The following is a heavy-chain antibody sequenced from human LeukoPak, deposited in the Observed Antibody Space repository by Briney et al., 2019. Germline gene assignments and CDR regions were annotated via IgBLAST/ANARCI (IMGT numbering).Heavy chain of an antibody. Sequence: GGSLRLSCEASGFTFSRNYMSWVRQAPGKGLEWVSGISGSGESTYYADSVKGRFTISRDNSKDTLYLQMNSLRAEDTAVYYCAKVLDGTGYWNYYFDSWGQGTLVTVSS. CDR3: AKVLDGTGYWNYYFDS. D-gene: IGHD3-22*01. J-gene: IGHJ4*02. V-gene: IGHV3-23*01. CDR2: ISGSGEST. CDR1: GFTFSRNY.